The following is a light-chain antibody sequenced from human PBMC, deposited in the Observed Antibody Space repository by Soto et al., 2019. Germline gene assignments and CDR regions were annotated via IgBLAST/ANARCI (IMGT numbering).Light chain of an antibody. V-gene: IGKV3-11*01. CDR1: QRIGTY. CDR2: DAS. J-gene: IGKJ1*01. CDR3: LRYSSSQWT. Sequence: MVLTHSPATLSFSPWYRSTLSFRASQRIGTYLAWYQQKPGQAPRLLIYDASNRATGIPARFGGGGSGTDFTLTITRLEPEDFAVYFCLRYSSSQWTFGQGTKVDIK.